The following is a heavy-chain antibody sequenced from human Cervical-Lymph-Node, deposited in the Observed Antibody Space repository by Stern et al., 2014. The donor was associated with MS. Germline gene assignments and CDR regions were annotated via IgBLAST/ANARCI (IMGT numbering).Heavy chain of an antibody. CDR1: GFTFDDYA. CDR3: AKGSRGLLYYYGSGSYYNRGGAFDI. CDR2: ISWNRGSI. J-gene: IGHJ3*02. Sequence: VQLVESGGGLVQPGRSLRLSCAASGFTFDDYAMHWVRQAPGKGLEWVSGISWNRGSIGYADYVKGRFTISRDNAKNSLYLQMNSLRAEDTALYYCAKGSRGLLYYYGSGSYYNRGGAFDIWGQGTMVTVSS. V-gene: IGHV3-9*01. D-gene: IGHD3-10*01.